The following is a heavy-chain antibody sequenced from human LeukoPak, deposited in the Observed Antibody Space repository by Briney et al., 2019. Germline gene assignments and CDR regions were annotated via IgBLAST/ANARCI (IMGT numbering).Heavy chain of an antibody. D-gene: IGHD3-22*01. J-gene: IGHJ4*02. V-gene: IGHV3-15*07. Sequence: GGSLRLSCSASGFTFTNYAMQWVRQAPGKGLEWVGRITSKADGGTRDYAAPVKGRFTISRDDSKNTLYLQMNSLKTEDTAVYYCTTPERYYYDTSDFYGSPYWGQGTLVTVSS. CDR2: ITSKADGGTR. CDR3: TTPERYYYDTSDFYGSPY. CDR1: GFTFTNYA.